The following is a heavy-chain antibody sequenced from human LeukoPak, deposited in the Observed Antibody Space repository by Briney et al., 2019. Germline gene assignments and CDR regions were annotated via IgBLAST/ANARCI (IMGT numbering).Heavy chain of an antibody. V-gene: IGHV2-5*02. CDR3: THLYRAHFDY. CDR1: GISLSTSGVG. CDR2: IYWDDDK. D-gene: IGHD4/OR15-4a*01. Sequence: SGPTLVKPTQTLTLTCTFSGISLSTSGVGVGWIREPPGQALEWLALIYWDDDKRYSPSLKSRLTITKDSSRNQVVLRMTNMDPVDTATYFCTHLYRAHFDYWGQGTLVTVSS. J-gene: IGHJ4*02.